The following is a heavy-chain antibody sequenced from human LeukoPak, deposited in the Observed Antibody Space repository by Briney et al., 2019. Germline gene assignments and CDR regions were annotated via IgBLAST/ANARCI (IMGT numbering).Heavy chain of an antibody. D-gene: IGHD2-8*01. CDR2: INPDSGGT. Sequence: ASVKVSCKASGYTFTGYYIHWVRQAPGQGLEWMGWINPDSGGTNYAQKFQGRVTMTRDTSIRTAYMELSRLRPDDTAVYYCAGSLGYCTSNVCYLKYWGQGTLVTVSS. CDR1: GYTFTGYY. J-gene: IGHJ4*02. V-gene: IGHV1-2*02. CDR3: AGSLGYCTSNVCYLKY.